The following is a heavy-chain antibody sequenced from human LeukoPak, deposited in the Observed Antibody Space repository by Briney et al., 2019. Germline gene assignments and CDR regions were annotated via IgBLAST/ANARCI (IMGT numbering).Heavy chain of an antibody. V-gene: IGHV4-61*08. D-gene: IGHD1-26*01. Sequence: PSETLSLTCTVSGGSISSGGYYWSWIRQHPGKGLEWIGYIYYNGNTNYSPSLKSRVTMSVDTSKNLFSLKVSSVTAADTAVYYCARGRSNYYGMDVWGQGTTVTVSS. CDR3: ARGRSNYYGMDV. CDR2: IYYNGNT. CDR1: GGSISSGGYY. J-gene: IGHJ6*02.